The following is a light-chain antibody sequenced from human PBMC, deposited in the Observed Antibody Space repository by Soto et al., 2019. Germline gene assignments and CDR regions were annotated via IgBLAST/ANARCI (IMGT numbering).Light chain of an antibody. Sequence: SARTRAAYGSRSPGRAITITNTGSSSDVGGYDYVSWYQHHPGKAPKLMIHDVSNRPSGVSNRFSGSKSGNTASLTISGLQAEDEADYYCSSYTSSSTPYVFGTVTKVTVL. CDR1: SSDVGGYDY. CDR2: DVS. J-gene: IGLJ1*01. V-gene: IGLV2-14*03. CDR3: SSYTSSSTPYV.